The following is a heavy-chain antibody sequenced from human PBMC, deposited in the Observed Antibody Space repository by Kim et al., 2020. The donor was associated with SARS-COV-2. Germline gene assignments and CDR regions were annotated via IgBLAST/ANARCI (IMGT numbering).Heavy chain of an antibody. D-gene: IGHD3-3*01. Sequence: GGSTYYAEPVKGRFTISRDNSKNTLYLQMNSLRAEDTAVYYCAKLFGLDYWGQGTLVTVSS. V-gene: IGHV3-23*01. J-gene: IGHJ4*02. CDR3: AKLFGLDY. CDR2: GGST.